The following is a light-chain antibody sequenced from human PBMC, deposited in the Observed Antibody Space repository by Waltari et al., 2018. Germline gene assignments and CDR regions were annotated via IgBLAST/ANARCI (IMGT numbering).Light chain of an antibody. V-gene: IGLV3-21*02. CDR3: QVWDISSDHVV. J-gene: IGLJ2*01. Sequence: SYVLTQPPSVSVAPGQAARITCGGNNIGHKNVHWYRQRPGQAPVLGVYNDNDRPAVIPGRFSGSNAGNTATLTISRVEAGDEADYYCQVWDISSDHVVFGGGTKLTVL. CDR2: NDN. CDR1: NIGHKN.